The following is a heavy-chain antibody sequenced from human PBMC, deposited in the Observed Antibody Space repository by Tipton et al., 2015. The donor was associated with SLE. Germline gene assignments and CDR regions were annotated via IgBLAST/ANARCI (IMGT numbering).Heavy chain of an antibody. J-gene: IGHJ4*02. V-gene: IGHV4-39*07. CDR3: ARRGGGYHRTTDY. D-gene: IGHD3-10*01. CDR1: AGSIRSGSYF. CDR2: IDYGGST. Sequence: TLSLTCNVSAGSIRSGSYFWGWIRQPPGKGLEWIGNIDYGGSTYYNPSLKSRVSISTDTSKNQFSLRLTSVTAADTAIYYCARRGGGYHRTTDYWGQGTLVTVSS.